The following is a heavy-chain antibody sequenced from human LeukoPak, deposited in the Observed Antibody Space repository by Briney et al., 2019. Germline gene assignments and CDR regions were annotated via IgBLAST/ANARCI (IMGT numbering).Heavy chain of an antibody. CDR2: ISAYNGNT. CDR3: ARDSPTEQLVLSWFDP. D-gene: IGHD6-6*01. CDR1: GYTFTSYG. V-gene: IGHV1-18*01. J-gene: IGHJ5*02. Sequence: GASVKVSCKASGYTFTSYGISWVRQAPGQGLEWMGWISAYNGNTNYAQKLQGRVTMTTDTSTSTAYMELRSLRSDDTAVYYCARDSPTEQLVLSWFDPWGQGTLVTVYS.